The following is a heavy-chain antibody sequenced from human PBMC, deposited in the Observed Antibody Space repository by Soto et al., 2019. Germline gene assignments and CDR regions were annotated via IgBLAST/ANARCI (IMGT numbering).Heavy chain of an antibody. V-gene: IGHV4-39*01. J-gene: IGHJ4*02. CDR1: GASITSGEYY. CDR3: TEWSRDS. CDR2: FYYSGT. D-gene: IGHD3-3*01. Sequence: QLQLQESGPGLVKPSEHLSLTCTDFGASITSGEYYWGWIRQPPGKGLEGIGNFYYSGTYYNPSLKSRVTIFLDTSKNQFSLKLTSVTAADTAVYYCTEWSRDSWGQGPLVTVSS.